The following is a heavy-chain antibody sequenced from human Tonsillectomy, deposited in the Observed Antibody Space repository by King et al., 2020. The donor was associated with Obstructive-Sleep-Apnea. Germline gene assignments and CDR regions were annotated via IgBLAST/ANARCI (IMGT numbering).Heavy chain of an antibody. Sequence: VQLVESGGGLVQPGGSLRLSCAASGFTFSSYWMHWVRQAPGKGLVWVSRINSDGSTTTYADSVKGRLTISRDNAKNTPHLQMSSLRAEDTAVYFCARDRDCRSTSCFFGMDVWGQGTTVTVSS. D-gene: IGHD2-2*01. V-gene: IGHV3-74*01. CDR1: GFTFSSYW. CDR3: ARDRDCRSTSCFFGMDV. CDR2: INSDGSTT. J-gene: IGHJ6*02.